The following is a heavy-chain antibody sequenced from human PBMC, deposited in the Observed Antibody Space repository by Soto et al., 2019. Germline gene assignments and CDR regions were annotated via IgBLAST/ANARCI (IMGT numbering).Heavy chain of an antibody. Sequence: SETLSLTCAVYGGSFSGYYWTWIRQPPGTGLEWIGEINHSGSTNYNPSLKSRVTISVDTSKNQFSLKLTSVTAADTAVYYCARDKITGLFDYWGQRTLVTV. CDR1: GGSFSGYY. CDR3: ARDKITGLFDY. V-gene: IGHV4-34*01. D-gene: IGHD2-8*02. J-gene: IGHJ4*02. CDR2: INHSGST.